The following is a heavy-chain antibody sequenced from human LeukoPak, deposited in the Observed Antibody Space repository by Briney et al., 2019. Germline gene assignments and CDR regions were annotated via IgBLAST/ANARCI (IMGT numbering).Heavy chain of an antibody. CDR1: GGSIISSSYY. V-gene: IGHV4-39*01. CDR2: IYYSGNP. Sequence: SETLSLICTVSGGSIISSSYYWGWIRQPPGRGLEWIGNIYYSGNPYYNPSLKSRVTISVDTSKNQFSLKLSSVTAADTAVYYCARHENGDNYFDNWGQGTLVSVSA. J-gene: IGHJ4*02. CDR3: ARHENGDNYFDN. D-gene: IGHD3-10*01.